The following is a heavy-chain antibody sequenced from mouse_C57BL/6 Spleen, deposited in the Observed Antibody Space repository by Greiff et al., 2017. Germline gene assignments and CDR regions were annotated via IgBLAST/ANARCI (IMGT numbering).Heavy chain of an antibody. J-gene: IGHJ3*01. CDR2: IDPSDSYT. CDR1: GYTFTSYW. V-gene: IGHV1-69*01. CDR3: ACDYPY. Sequence: QVQLQQPGAELVMPGASVKLSCKASGYTFTSYWMHWVKQRPGQGLEWIGEIDPSDSYTDYNQKFKGKSTLTVDKSSSTDYMQLSSLTSEDSAVYYCACDYPYWGQGTLVTVSA. D-gene: IGHD2-4*01.